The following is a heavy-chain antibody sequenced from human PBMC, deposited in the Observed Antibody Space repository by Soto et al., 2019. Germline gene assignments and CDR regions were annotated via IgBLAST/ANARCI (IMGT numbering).Heavy chain of an antibody. J-gene: IGHJ3*02. CDR1: GYTFTSYD. Sequence: SVKVSCKASGYTFTSYDINWVRQATGQGLEWMGWMNPIFGTANYAQKFQGRVTITADESTSTAYMELSSLTAADTAVYYCARDDSGPPACDIWGQGTMVTVSS. CDR3: ARDDSGPPACDI. CDR2: MNPIFGTA. D-gene: IGHD2-15*01. V-gene: IGHV1-69*13.